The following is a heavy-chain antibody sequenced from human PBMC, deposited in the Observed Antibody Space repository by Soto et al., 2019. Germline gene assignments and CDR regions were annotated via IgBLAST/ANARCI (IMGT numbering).Heavy chain of an antibody. CDR3: ARGRVATSWREGGYGMDV. J-gene: IGHJ6*02. V-gene: IGHV4-30-2*01. D-gene: IGHD5-12*01. Sequence: PSETLSLTCAVSAGSISSGGYSWSWIRQPPGKGLEWIGYTYHSGSTYYTPSLKSRVTISVDRSKNQFCLKLSSVTAADTAVYYCARGRVATSWREGGYGMDVWGQGTTVTVSS. CDR1: AGSISSGGYS. CDR2: TYHSGST.